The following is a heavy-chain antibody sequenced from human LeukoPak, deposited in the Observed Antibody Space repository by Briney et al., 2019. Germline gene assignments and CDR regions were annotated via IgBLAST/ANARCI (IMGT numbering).Heavy chain of an antibody. CDR1: SGSISGHY. CDR2: IYTTEST. V-gene: IGHV4-4*07. CDR3: ARHYYYYMDV. J-gene: IGHJ6*03. Sequence: ETLSLTCTVSSGSISGHYWSWLRQAAGRGLEWIGRIYTTESTNYNPSLKSRVTMSVDPSKNQFSLMLSSVTAADTAVYYCARHYYYYMDVWGKGTTVTVSS.